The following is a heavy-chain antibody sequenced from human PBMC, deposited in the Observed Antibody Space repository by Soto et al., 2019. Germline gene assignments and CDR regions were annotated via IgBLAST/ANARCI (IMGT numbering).Heavy chain of an antibody. V-gene: IGHV4-39*01. CDR1: GGSITRNNHY. CDR3: ARLGSSGWYQGSYFDY. J-gene: IGHJ4*02. CDR2: ILHSGNT. D-gene: IGHD6-19*01. Sequence: QLQLQESGPGLVKPSETLSLTCTVSGGSITRNNHYWGWIRQSPGKGLEWIGNILHSGNTNYKPSLKSRVTMSVETSKNQFSLKMNSVTAADTAVYYCARLGSSGWYQGSYFDYWGQETLVTVSS.